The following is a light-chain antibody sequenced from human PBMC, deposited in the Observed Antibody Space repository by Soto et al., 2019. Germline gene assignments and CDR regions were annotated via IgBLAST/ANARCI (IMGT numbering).Light chain of an antibody. CDR3: QHYNNWPT. CDR1: QSVSSN. CDR2: GAS. J-gene: IGKJ4*01. V-gene: IGKV3-15*01. Sequence: EIVMTRSPATLSVSPGERATLSCRASQSVSSNLAWYQQKPGQAPRLLIYGASTRATGIPARFSGSGSGTEFTLTISSLQSEDFAIYYCQHYNNWPTFGGGTKVEIK.